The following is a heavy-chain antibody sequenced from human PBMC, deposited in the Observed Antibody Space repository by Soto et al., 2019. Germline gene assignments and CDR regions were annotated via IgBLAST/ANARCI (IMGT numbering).Heavy chain of an antibody. D-gene: IGHD1-1*01. CDR1: GFTFSSYS. CDR2: ISSSSSYI. Sequence: PGGSLRLSGAASGFTFSSYSMNWVRQAPGKGLEWVSSISSSSSYIYYADSVKGRFTISRDNAKNSLYLQMNSLRAEDTAVYYCARGGPYNLGNAFDIWGQGTMVTVSS. J-gene: IGHJ3*02. CDR3: ARGGPYNLGNAFDI. V-gene: IGHV3-21*01.